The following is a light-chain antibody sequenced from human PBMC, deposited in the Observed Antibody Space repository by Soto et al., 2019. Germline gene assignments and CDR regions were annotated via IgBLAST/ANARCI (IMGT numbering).Light chain of an antibody. CDR3: QQYNNSLWT. V-gene: IGKV3-20*01. Sequence: EIVLTQSPGTLSLSPGERATLSCRASQSVSSSYLAWYQQKPGQPPRLLIYGASSRATGIPDRFSGSGSGTDFTLTISRLEPEDFAVYYCQQYNNSLWTFGQGTKVDIK. CDR2: GAS. J-gene: IGKJ1*01. CDR1: QSVSSSY.